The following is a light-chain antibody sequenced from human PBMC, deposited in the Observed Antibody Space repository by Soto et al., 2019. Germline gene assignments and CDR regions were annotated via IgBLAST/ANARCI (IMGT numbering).Light chain of an antibody. CDR2: SDN. J-gene: IGLJ1*01. CDR3: CSLTTSHTYV. Sequence: QSVLTQPPSASGTPGQRVTISCSGSSSNLGSNSVNWYQQVPGTAPKLLISSDNQRPSGVPDRFSGSQSGTSASLTISGLQADDEADYYCCSLTTSHTYVFGSGTQLTVL. CDR1: SSNLGSNS. V-gene: IGLV1-44*01.